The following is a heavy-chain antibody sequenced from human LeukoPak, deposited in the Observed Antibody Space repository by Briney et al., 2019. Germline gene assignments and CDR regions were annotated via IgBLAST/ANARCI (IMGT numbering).Heavy chain of an antibody. Sequence: HTGGSLRLSCAASGFAFSTYAMYWVRQAPGKGLEWVAIMSHDGSSQYYADSVKGRFTISRDNSKNMLYLQMDSLRAEDTAMYYCTNRAHWDYWGQGALVTVSS. V-gene: IGHV3-30*18. CDR3: TNRAHWDY. CDR2: MSHDGSSQ. CDR1: GFAFSTYA. J-gene: IGHJ4*02.